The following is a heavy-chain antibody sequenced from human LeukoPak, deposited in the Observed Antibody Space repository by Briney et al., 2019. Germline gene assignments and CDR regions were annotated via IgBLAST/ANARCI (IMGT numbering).Heavy chain of an antibody. CDR1: GGTFSSYT. V-gene: IGHV1-69*02. CDR3: ARRHGGNSGYFDL. J-gene: IGHJ2*01. Sequence: SVKVSCKASGGTFSSYTISWVRQAPGQGLEWMGRIIPILARANYAQKFQCRVTITADKPTSTAYMEPGSLRPEDTAVYYCARRHGGNSGYFDLWARDPLVTVPS. CDR2: IIPILARA. D-gene: IGHD4-23*01.